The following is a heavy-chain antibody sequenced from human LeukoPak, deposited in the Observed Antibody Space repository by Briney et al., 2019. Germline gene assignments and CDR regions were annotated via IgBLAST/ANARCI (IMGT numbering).Heavy chain of an antibody. Sequence: GASVKVSCKASGYTFTIDGISWVRQAPGQGGEWRGWISAYNGNTNYAQKLQGRVTITTDTSTSTAYMELRSLRSDDTAVYYCASIAYSSGWYDFDYWGQGTLVTVSS. CDR3: ASIAYSSGWYDFDY. CDR1: GYTFTIDG. J-gene: IGHJ4*02. CDR2: ISAYNGNT. D-gene: IGHD6-19*01. V-gene: IGHV1-18*01.